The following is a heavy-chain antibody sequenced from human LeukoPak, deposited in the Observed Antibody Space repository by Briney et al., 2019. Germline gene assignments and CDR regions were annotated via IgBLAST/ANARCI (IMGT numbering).Heavy chain of an antibody. J-gene: IGHJ4*02. Sequence: SGTLSLTCAVSGVSINSNNWWSWVRPSPEKGLEWIAEIFHSGSSNYNPSLKSRLTVSMDKSKNQLSLTLKSVTAADTARYYCAGQPSNSSSWYFDNWGQGTLVTVSS. CDR3: AGQPSNSSSWYFDN. D-gene: IGHD6-19*01. V-gene: IGHV4-4*02. CDR2: IFHSGSS. CDR1: GVSINSNNW.